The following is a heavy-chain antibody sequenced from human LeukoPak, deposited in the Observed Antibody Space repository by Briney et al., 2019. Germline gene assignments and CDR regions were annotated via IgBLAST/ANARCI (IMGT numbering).Heavy chain of an antibody. Sequence: GGSLRLSCAASGFTFSSDSMNWVRQAPGKGLEWFSSIRMISSYIYYSDSVKGRFTISRDNAKNSLYLQMNSLRAEDTAVYYCARDGEDSSGWSTYLGWSYYFDYWGQGTLVTVSS. J-gene: IGHJ4*02. CDR2: IRMISSYI. CDR1: GFTFSSDS. CDR3: ARDGEDSSGWSTYLGWSYYFDY. D-gene: IGHD6-19*01. V-gene: IGHV3-21*01.